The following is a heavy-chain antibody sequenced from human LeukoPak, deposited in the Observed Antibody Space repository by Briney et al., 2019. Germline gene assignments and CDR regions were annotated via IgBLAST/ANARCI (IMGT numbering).Heavy chain of an antibody. J-gene: IGHJ3*02. CDR2: ILLILGIA. V-gene: IGHV1-69*04. CDR1: GGTFSSYA. CDR3: SIAMTRGVPRPLDAFDI. Sequence: ASAKVSCKASGGTFSSYAIRWVRQGPGQGLEWMGRILLILGIANSAQTFQGRVTITADKSTSTAYMGLSSLRARDTAVDYYSIAMTRGVPRPLDAFDIWGQGTMVTVSS. D-gene: IGHD4-23*01.